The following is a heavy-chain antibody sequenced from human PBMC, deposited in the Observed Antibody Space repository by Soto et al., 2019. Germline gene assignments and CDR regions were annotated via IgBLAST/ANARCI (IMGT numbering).Heavy chain of an antibody. CDR3: VRDVAWSFDY. V-gene: IGHV3-7*01. J-gene: IGHJ4*02. CDR1: GFTFSNYW. Sequence: EMQLVESGGGLVQPGGSLRLSCAASGFTFSNYWLSWVRQAPGKGLEWVAKINEDGSEKYHVDSVKGRFTISRDNARNSLYLQMDRLRAEDAAVYHCVRDVAWSFDYWGQGTLVTVSS. D-gene: IGHD3-3*01. CDR2: INEDGSEK.